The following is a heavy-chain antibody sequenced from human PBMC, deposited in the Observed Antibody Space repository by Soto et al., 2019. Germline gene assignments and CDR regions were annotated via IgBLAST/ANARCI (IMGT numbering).Heavy chain of an antibody. V-gene: IGHV3-7*01. CDR1: GFTFRAYL. CDR2: MNEDGSEI. Sequence: GGSLRLSCVGSGFTFRAYLMRCVRQAPWKGLEWLATMNEDGSEIYYVGSVKGRFAISRDNDEKSLHLQVSFVSAEDTGVYFCVRDVGFDYANWGQGTLVNVSS. D-gene: IGHD2-2*01. CDR3: VRDVGFDYAN. J-gene: IGHJ4*02.